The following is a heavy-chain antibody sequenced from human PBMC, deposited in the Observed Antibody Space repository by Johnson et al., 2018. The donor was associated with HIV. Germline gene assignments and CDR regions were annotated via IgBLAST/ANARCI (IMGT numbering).Heavy chain of an antibody. J-gene: IGHJ3*01. CDR1: GLSVSSNY. CDR3: ARGCRDGYTCDVFDV. Sequence: VQLVESGGGVVQPGGSLRLSCAASGLSVSSNYMTWVRQGPGKGLEWVSVIDSGGGTKYADSVTGRFIISRDNSKNTLYLQMNSLRAEDTAVYFCARGCRDGYTCDVFDVCGQGTGVTVSS. V-gene: IGHV3-66*01. CDR2: IDSGGGT. D-gene: IGHD5-24*01.